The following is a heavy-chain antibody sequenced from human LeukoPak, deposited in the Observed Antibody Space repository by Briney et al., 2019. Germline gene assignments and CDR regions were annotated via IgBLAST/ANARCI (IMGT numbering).Heavy chain of an antibody. V-gene: IGHV3-49*03. CDR2: IRSKAYGGTT. CDR1: GFTFGDYA. J-gene: IGHJ4*02. CDR3: TRDPPPHYDSSGYYYDDY. Sequence: PGGSLRLSCTASGFTFGDYAMSWFRQAPGKGLEWVGFIRSKAYGGTTEYAASVKGRFTISRDDSKSIAYLQMNSLKTEDTAVYYCTRDPPPHYDSSGYYYDDYWGQGTLVTVSS. D-gene: IGHD3-22*01.